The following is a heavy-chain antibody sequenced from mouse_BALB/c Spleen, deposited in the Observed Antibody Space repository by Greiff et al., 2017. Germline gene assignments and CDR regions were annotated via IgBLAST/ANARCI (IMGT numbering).Heavy chain of an antibody. V-gene: IGHV7-3*02. CDR2: IRNKANGYTT. CDR1: GFTFTDYY. CDR3: AREDYDEWYFDV. Sequence: EVQRVESGGGLVQPGGSLRLSCATSGFTFTDYYMSWVRQPPGKALEWLGFIRNKANGYTTEYSASVKGRFTISRDNSQSILYLQMNTLRAEDSATYYCAREDYDEWYFDVWGAGTTVTVSS. D-gene: IGHD2-4*01. J-gene: IGHJ1*01.